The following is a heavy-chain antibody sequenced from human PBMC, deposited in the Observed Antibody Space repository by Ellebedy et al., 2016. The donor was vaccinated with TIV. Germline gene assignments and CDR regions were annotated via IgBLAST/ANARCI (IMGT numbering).Heavy chain of an antibody. CDR3: ARLVLRTTSTRGDVFDI. CDR2: IYPGDSDT. D-gene: IGHD2/OR15-2a*01. Sequence: PGGSLRLSCKGSGYSFTSYWIGWVRQMPGKGLEWMGIIYPGDSDTRYSPSFQGQVTISADKSISTAYLQWGSLKASDTAMYYCARLVLRTTSTRGDVFDIWGQGTMVTVSS. J-gene: IGHJ3*02. V-gene: IGHV5-51*01. CDR1: GYSFTSYW.